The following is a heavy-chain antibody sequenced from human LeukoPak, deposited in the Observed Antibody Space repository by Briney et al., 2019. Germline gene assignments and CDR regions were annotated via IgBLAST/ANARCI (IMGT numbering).Heavy chain of an antibody. V-gene: IGHV3-30-3*01. J-gene: IGHJ4*02. CDR3: ARDYTELLRFLEWLLFY. Sequence: GGSLRLSCAASGFTFSSYAMHWVRQAPGKGLEWVAVISYGGSNKYYADSVKGRFTISRDNSKNTLYLQMNSLRAEDTAVYYCARDYTELLRFLEWLLFYWGQGTLVTVSS. CDR1: GFTFSSYA. CDR2: ISYGGSNK. D-gene: IGHD3-3*01.